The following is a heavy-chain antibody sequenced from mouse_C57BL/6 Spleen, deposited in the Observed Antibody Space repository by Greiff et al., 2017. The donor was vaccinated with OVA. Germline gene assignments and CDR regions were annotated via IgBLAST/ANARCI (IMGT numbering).Heavy chain of an antibody. Sequence: QVQLQQSGAELVRPGASVTLSCKASGYTFTDYEMHWVKQTPVHGLEWIGAIDPETGGTAYNQKFKGKAILTADKSSSTAYMELRSLTSEDSAVYYCTRVEGEAMDYWGQGTSVTVSS. V-gene: IGHV1-15*01. J-gene: IGHJ4*01. CDR2: IDPETGGT. CDR1: GYTFTDYE. CDR3: TRVEGEAMDY.